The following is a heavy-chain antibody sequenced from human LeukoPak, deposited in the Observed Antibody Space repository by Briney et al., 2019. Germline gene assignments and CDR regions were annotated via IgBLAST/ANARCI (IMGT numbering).Heavy chain of an antibody. V-gene: IGHV4-61*02. Sequence: KTSETLSLTCTVSGGSISSGRYYWSWIRQPAGKGLEWIGRIYTRGSTNYNPSLKSRVTMSVDTSKNQFSLKLSSVTAADTAVYYCATDGMVRGPDAWFDSWGQGTLVTVSS. D-gene: IGHD3-10*01. J-gene: IGHJ5*01. CDR2: IYTRGST. CDR1: GGSISSGRYY. CDR3: ATDGMVRGPDAWFDS.